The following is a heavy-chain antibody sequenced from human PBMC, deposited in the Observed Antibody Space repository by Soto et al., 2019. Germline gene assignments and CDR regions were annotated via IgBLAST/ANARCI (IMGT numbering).Heavy chain of an antibody. D-gene: IGHD2-15*01. CDR2: ISYDGSNK. J-gene: IGHJ6*03. CDR3: AKDLACSGGSCYSTSSYYYYYMDV. V-gene: IGHV3-30*18. CDR1: GFTFSSYG. Sequence: QVQLVESGGGVVQPGRSLRLSCAASGFTFSSYGMHWVRQAPGKGLEWVAVISYDGSNKYYADSVKGRLTIARDNSKNTLYLQMNSLRAEDTAVYYCAKDLACSGGSCYSTSSYYYYYMDVWGKGTTVTVSS.